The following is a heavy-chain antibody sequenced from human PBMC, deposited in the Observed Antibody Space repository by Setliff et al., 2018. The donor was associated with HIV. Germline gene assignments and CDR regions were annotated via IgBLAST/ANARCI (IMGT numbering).Heavy chain of an antibody. V-gene: IGHV4-59*01. D-gene: IGHD6-19*01. J-gene: IGHJ6*03. CDR2: IYYSGSS. Sequence: LSLTCTVSGGSISSYYWSWIRQPPGKGLEWIGYIYYSGSSNYNPSLKSRVTISVDTSKNQFSLKLSSVTAADTAVYYCARGYPGIAVAGLSYYYYYYMDVWCKGTTVTVSS. CDR3: ARGYPGIAVAGLSYYYYYYMDV. CDR1: GGSISSYY.